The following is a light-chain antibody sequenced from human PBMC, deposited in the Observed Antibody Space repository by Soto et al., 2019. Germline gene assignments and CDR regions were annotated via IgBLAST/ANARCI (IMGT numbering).Light chain of an antibody. CDR2: EVS. CDR1: STDVGGYYY. CDR3: SSPAGDNLDV. Sequence: QSALTQPPSASGSPGQSVTISCTGTSTDVGGYYYVSWYQQHPGKAPKLIIYEVSKRPSGVPGRFSGSKSGNTASLTVSGLQAEDEADYYCSSPAGDNLDVFGTGTKLTVL. V-gene: IGLV2-8*01. J-gene: IGLJ1*01.